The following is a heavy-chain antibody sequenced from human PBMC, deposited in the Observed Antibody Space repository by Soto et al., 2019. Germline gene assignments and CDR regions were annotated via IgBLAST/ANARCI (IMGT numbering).Heavy chain of an antibody. Sequence: QVQLVESGGGVVQPGRSLRLSCAASGFTFSHYGIHWVRQAPGKGLEWLAVISYDGSNKHYADSVKSRFTVSRDTSKNTLYLQMNSLRSEDTDVYFCARYSGKYQGPIDYWGQGTVVTVSA. CDR2: ISYDGSNK. V-gene: IGHV3-30*03. CDR1: GFTFSHYG. D-gene: IGHD1-26*01. CDR3: ARYSGKYQGPIDY. J-gene: IGHJ4*02.